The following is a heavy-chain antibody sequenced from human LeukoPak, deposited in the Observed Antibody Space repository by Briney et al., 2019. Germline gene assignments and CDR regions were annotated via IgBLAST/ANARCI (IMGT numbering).Heavy chain of an antibody. V-gene: IGHV3-30-3*01. CDR3: ARDQYDFWSGYPESYYYYGMDV. D-gene: IGHD3-3*01. CDR2: ISYDGSNK. CDR1: GFTFSSYA. Sequence: PGGSLRLSCAASGFTFSSYAMHWVRQAPGKGLEWVAVISYDGSNKYYADSVKGRFTISRDNSKNTLYLQMNSLRAEDTAVYYCARDQYDFWSGYPESYYYYGMDVWGQGTTVTVSS. J-gene: IGHJ6*02.